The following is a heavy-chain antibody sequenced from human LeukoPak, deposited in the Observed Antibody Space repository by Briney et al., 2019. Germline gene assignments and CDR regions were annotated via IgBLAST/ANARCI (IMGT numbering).Heavy chain of an antibody. J-gene: IGHJ4*02. CDR1: GGSISSYY. CDR3: ARGTDTAMARGIDY. Sequence: KPSQTLSLTCTVSGGSISSYYWSWIRQPPGKGLEWIGYIYYSGSTNYNPSLKSRVTISVDTSKNQFSLKLSSVTAADTAVYYCARGTDTAMARGIDYWGQGTLVTVSS. D-gene: IGHD5-18*01. CDR2: IYYSGST. V-gene: IGHV4-59*01.